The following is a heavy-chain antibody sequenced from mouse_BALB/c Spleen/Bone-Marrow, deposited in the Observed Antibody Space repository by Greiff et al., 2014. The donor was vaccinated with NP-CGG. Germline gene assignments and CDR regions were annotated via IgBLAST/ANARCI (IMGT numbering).Heavy chain of an antibody. D-gene: IGHD2-12*01. CDR2: ISPCNGRS. CDR3: TRSELRRGGYALDY. Sequence: QVQLQQSRAELVKPWASVKLSCKASGYSFTSYWMHWGKQRPGQGLEWIGEISPCNGRSNYNEKFKSKATLTVDKSSSTAYMQLSGLTSEDSAVYYCTRSELRRGGYALDYWGLGTSVTVSS. CDR1: GYSFTSYW. J-gene: IGHJ4*01. V-gene: IGHV1S81*02.